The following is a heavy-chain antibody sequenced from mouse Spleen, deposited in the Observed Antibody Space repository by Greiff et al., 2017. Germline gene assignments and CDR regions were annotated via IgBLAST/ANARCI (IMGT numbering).Heavy chain of an antibody. CDR3: ARREDYV. D-gene: IGHD1-1*01. Sequence: VQLQQPGAELVMPGASVKLSCKASGYTFTSYWMHWVKQRPGQGLEWIGEIDPSDSYTNYNQKFKGKATLTVDKSSSTAYMQLSSLTSEDSAVYYCARREDYVWGQGTTLTVSS. CDR2: IDPSDSYT. V-gene: IGHV1-69*01. CDR1: GYTFTSYW. J-gene: IGHJ2*01.